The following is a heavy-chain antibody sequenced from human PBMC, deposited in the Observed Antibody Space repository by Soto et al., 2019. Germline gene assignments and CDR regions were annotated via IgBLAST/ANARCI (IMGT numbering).Heavy chain of an antibody. D-gene: IGHD6-13*01. CDR2: IGTAGDT. CDR1: GFTFSSYD. CDR3: ARDAVAAAGYYYYYYGMDV. Sequence: GGSLRLSCAASGFTFSSYDMHWGRQATGKGLEWVSAIGTAGDTYYPGSVKGRFTISRENAKNSLYLQMNSLRAEDTAVYYCARDAVAAAGYYYYYYGMDVWGQGTTVTVSS. V-gene: IGHV3-13*01. J-gene: IGHJ6*02.